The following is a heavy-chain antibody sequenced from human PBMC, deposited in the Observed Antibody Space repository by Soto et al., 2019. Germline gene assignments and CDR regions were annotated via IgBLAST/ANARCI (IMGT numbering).Heavy chain of an antibody. D-gene: IGHD2-15*01. V-gene: IGHV3-11*06. CDR1: GFTFGDSY. J-gene: IGHJ5*02. Sequence: GGSLRLSCAVSGFTFGDSYMSWIRQAPGKGLEWLSYISPGSRYPAYADSVKGRFTISRDNAKRSLYLQMMSLTAEDTAIYYCVRGGGGGLFDPWGQGTMVTVSS. CDR2: ISPGSRYP. CDR3: VRGGGGGLFDP.